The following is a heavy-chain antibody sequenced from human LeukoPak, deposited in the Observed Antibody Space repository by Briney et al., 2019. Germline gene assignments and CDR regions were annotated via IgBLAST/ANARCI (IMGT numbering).Heavy chain of an antibody. J-gene: IGHJ4*02. Sequence: GGSLRLSCAASGFTVSSNYMSWVRQAPGKGLEWVSVIYSGGSTYYADSVKGRFTISRDNSKNTLYLRMNRLRAEDTAVYYCARGGGYSYGYYYWGQGTLVTVSS. CDR1: GFTVSSNY. V-gene: IGHV3-53*01. CDR2: IYSGGST. CDR3: ARGGGYSYGYYY. D-gene: IGHD5-18*01.